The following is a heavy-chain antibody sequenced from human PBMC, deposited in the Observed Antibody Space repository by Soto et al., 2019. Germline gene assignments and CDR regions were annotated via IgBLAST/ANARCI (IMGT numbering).Heavy chain of an antibody. D-gene: IGHD3-22*01. CDR3: AIYDSSGSRGFQH. J-gene: IGHJ1*01. CDR2: IYYSGST. V-gene: IGHV4-31*03. CDR1: GGSISSGAYY. Sequence: QVQLQESGPGLVKPSQTLSLTCTVSGGSISSGAYYWSWLRQHPGKGLEWIGYIYYSGSTSYNPSLKSRVTISVDTSKNQFSLKLSSVTAADTAVYYCAIYDSSGSRGFQHWGQGTLVTVSS.